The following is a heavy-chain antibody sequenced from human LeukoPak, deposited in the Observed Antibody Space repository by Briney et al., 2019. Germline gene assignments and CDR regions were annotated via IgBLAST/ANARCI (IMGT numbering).Heavy chain of an antibody. CDR3: AKEYGAGSYYYDY. Sequence: GCLRLSCAASRVSFRTYAITTGPQAPGKGRGGGSGISASGVSTNYADSVKGRFTISRDNSKNTLYLQMNSLRAEDMAVYYCAKEYGAGSYYYDYWGQGTLAPVSS. J-gene: IGHJ4*02. CDR2: ISASGVST. CDR1: RVSFRTYA. V-gene: IGHV3-23*01. D-gene: IGHD3-10*01.